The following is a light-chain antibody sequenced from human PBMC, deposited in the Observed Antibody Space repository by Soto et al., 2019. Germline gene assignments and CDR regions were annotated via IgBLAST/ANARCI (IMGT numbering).Light chain of an antibody. CDR2: GAS. CDR3: QQYNSWPIT. V-gene: IGKV3-20*01. J-gene: IGKJ5*01. Sequence: EIVLTQSPGTLSLSPGERATLSCRASHTISSSYLAWYQQKPGQAPRLLMYGASTWGTDVPPRFTGSGSGTEFTLTISGLQSEDFAVYYCQQYNSWPITFGQGTRL. CDR1: HTISSSY.